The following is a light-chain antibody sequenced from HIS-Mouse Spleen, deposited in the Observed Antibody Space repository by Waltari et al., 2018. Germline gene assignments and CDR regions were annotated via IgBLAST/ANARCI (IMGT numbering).Light chain of an antibody. CDR2: EGS. J-gene: IGLJ3*02. CDR1: RSDVGSYNL. V-gene: IGLV2-23*01. CDR3: CSYAGSSTYWV. Sequence: QSALTQPASVSGSPGQSITIPCTGPRSDVGSYNLVPWYQPHPGKAPKLMIYEGSKRPSGVSNRFSGSKSGNTASLTISGLQAEDEADYYCCSYAGSSTYWVFGGGTKLTVL.